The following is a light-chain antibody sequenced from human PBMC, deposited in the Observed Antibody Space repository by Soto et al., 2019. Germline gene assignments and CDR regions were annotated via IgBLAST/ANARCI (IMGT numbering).Light chain of an antibody. Sequence: EIVLTQSPATLSLSPGERATLSCRASQSVSSYLAWYQQKPGQAPRLLIYDASNRATGIPARFSGSGSGTDFTLTISSLEPEDFAVYYCQQRSTWQFTFGPGTKVDIK. CDR2: DAS. J-gene: IGKJ3*01. V-gene: IGKV3-11*01. CDR3: QQRSTWQFT. CDR1: QSVSSY.